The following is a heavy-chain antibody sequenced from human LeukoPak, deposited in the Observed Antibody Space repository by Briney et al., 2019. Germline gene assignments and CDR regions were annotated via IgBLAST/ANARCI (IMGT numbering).Heavy chain of an antibody. CDR2: IRYDGSNK. D-gene: IGHD2-2*02. CDR1: GFTFSSYS. Sequence: GGSLRLSCAASGFTFSSYSMNWVRQAPGKGLEWVAFIRYDGSNKYYADSVKGRFTISRDNSKNTLYLQMNSLRAEDTAVYYCAKDDIVVVPAAIREFDYWGQGTLVTVSS. J-gene: IGHJ4*02. CDR3: AKDDIVVVPAAIREFDY. V-gene: IGHV3-30*02.